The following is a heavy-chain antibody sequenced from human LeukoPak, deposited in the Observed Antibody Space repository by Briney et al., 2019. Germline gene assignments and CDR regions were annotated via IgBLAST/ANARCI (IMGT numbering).Heavy chain of an antibody. CDR2: ISAYNGNT. J-gene: IGHJ4*02. V-gene: IGHV1-18*04. D-gene: IGHD3-10*01. CDR1: GYTFTSYG. Sequence: ASVKVSCKASGYTFTSYGISWVRQAPGRGLEWMGWISAYNGNTNYAQKLQGRVTMTTDTSTSTAYMELRSLRSDDTAVYYCARGGRGYYGSGSHFSYWGQGTLVTVSS. CDR3: ARGGRGYYGSGSHFSY.